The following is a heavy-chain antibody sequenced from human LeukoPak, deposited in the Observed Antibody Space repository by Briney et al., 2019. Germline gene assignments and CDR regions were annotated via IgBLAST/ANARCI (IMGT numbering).Heavy chain of an antibody. D-gene: IGHD3-22*01. CDR2: IIPIFGTA. J-gene: IGHJ4*02. CDR1: GGTFSSYA. CDR3: GRGDYYDSSGCDY. Sequence: SVKVSCKASGGTFSSYAISWVRQAPGQGLEWMGRIIPIFGTANYAQKFQGRVTITADKSTSTAYMELSRLRSEDTAVYYCGRGDYYDSSGCDYWGQGTLVTVSS. V-gene: IGHV1-69*06.